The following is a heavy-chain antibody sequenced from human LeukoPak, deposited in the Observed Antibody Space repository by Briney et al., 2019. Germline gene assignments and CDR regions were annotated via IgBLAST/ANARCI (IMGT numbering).Heavy chain of an antibody. CDR2: FNPSGGGT. D-gene: IGHD5-24*01. Sequence: ASVKVSCKASGYTFSSYYMHWVRQAPGQGLEWMGVFNPSGGGTSYAQKFQGRVTMTRDTSTSTVYMELSSLRSDDAAVYYCARVRDGYNDAFDIWGQGTMVTVSS. J-gene: IGHJ3*02. V-gene: IGHV1-46*01. CDR1: GYTFSSYY. CDR3: ARVRDGYNDAFDI.